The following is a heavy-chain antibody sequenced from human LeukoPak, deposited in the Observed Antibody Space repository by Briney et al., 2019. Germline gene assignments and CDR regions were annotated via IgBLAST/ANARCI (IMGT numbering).Heavy chain of an antibody. J-gene: IGHJ4*02. CDR2: IYYSGST. V-gene: IGHV4-39*01. D-gene: IGHD6-6*01. CDR1: GASISSSNDY. CDR3: ARSYSGSSPFAY. Sequence: SETLSLTCTVSGASISSSNDYWGWIRQPPGKGLEWIGTIYYSGSTYYNPSLKSRLTISVDTSKNQFPLRLTSVTAADTAVYYCARSYSGSSPFAYWGQGTLVTVSS.